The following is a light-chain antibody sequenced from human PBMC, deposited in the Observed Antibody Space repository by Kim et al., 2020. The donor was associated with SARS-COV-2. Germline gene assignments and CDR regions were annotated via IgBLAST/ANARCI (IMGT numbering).Light chain of an antibody. CDR1: SSNVGSYNL. Sequence: QSALTQPASVSASPGQSITISCSGTSSNVGSYNLVSWYQQHPGKAPKLIFYEVNKRPAGVSSRFSASKSGNTASLSISGRQAEDEADYYCSSYAGSNVVLFGGGTQLTVL. CDR3: SSYAGSNVVL. CDR2: EVN. V-gene: IGLV2-23*02. J-gene: IGLJ2*01.